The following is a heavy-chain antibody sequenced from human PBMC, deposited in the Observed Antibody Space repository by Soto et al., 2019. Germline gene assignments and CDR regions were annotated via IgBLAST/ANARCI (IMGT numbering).Heavy chain of an antibody. CDR2: IYSGGST. V-gene: IGHV3-53*01. J-gene: IGHJ4*02. CDR1: GFTVSSNY. CDR3: ARDRVHSSGWYYFDY. D-gene: IGHD6-19*01. Sequence: EVPLVESGGGLIQPGGSLRLSCAASGFTVSSNYMSWVRQAPGKGLEWVSVIYSGGSTYYADSVKGRLTISRDNSKNTLYLQMNSLRAEDTAVYYCARDRVHSSGWYYFDYWGQGTLVTVSS.